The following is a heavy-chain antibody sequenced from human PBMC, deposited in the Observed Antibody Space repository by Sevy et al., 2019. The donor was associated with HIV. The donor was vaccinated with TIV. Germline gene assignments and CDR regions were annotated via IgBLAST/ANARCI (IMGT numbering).Heavy chain of an antibody. CDR3: ARGGGRTDWGIDV. Sequence: SETLSITCGVSGYSIRSAYQWGWIRQPPGKGLEWIGSIYPVGNAFYNPSLKSRVTISIDTSKNQFSLRLSSVSAADTAVYYCARGGGRTDWGIDVRGPGTTVTVSS. V-gene: IGHV4-38-2*01. J-gene: IGHJ6*02. D-gene: IGHD1-1*01. CDR2: IYPVGNA. CDR1: GYSIRSAYQ.